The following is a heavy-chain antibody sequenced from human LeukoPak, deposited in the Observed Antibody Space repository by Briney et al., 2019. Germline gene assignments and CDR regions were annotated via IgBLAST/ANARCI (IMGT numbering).Heavy chain of an antibody. D-gene: IGHD3-10*01. CDR3: ARRDYGSGSYPFDY. CDR2: IYYSGST. CDR1: GGSISSHY. J-gene: IGHJ4*02. V-gene: IGHV4-59*08. Sequence: SETLSLTCTVSGGSISSHYWSWIRLPPGKGLEWIGSIYYSGSTNYNPSLKSQVTISLDTSKNQFSLKLSSVTAADTAVYYCARRDYGSGSYPFDYWGQGILVTVSS.